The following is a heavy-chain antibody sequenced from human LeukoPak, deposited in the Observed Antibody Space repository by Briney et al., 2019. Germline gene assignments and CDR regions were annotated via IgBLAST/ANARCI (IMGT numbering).Heavy chain of an antibody. CDR2: VHHTGRA. CDR3: AREPGA. Sequence: SETLSLTCTVSGDSISGSNYHWGWIRQPPGKGLEWLATVHHTGRAFYNPSLRGRTTVSVDTSKNEFSLKLTSVTAADTAVYYCAREPGAWGQGSLVSVSS. J-gene: IGHJ5*02. V-gene: IGHV4-39*07. CDR1: GDSISGSNYH.